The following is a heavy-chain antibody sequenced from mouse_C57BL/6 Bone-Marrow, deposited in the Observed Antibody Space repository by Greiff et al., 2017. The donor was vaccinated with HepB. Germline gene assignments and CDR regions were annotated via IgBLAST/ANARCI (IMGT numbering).Heavy chain of an antibody. CDR1: GYAFSSSW. CDR2: IYPGDGDT. Sequence: QVQLQQPGPELVKPGASVKISCKASGYAFSSSWMNWVKQRPGKGLEWIGRIYPGDGDTNYNGKFKGKATLTADKSSSTAYMQLSSLTSEDSAVYFCAREGEWLLRGFAWFAYWGQGTLVTVSA. D-gene: IGHD2-3*01. J-gene: IGHJ3*01. V-gene: IGHV1-82*01. CDR3: AREGEWLLRGFAWFAY.